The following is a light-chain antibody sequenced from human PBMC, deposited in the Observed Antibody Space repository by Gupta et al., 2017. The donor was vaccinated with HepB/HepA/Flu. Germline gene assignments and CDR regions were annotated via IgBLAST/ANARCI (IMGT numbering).Light chain of an antibody. J-gene: IGLJ2*01. Sequence: QAGLTPPPSVSKGLRQTATLTCAGNSNNVGNHGAAWLQQHQGHPPKLLSYRNNNRPSGISERFSASKSGDTASLTITGLQPDDEADYYSSTWDSSLSGRVFGGGTKLTVL. CDR2: RNN. CDR3: STWDSSLSGRV. V-gene: IGLV10-54*04. CDR1: SNNVGNHG.